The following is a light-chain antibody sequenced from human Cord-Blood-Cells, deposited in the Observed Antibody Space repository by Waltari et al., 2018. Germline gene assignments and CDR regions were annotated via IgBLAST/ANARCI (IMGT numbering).Light chain of an antibody. V-gene: IGKV1-5*03. CDR3: QQFNCYPYA. CDR1: QSISSW. Sequence: DIQMTQSPSTLSASVGDRVTITCRASQSISSWLAWYQQKPGKAAKLLIDKASSLESGVPSRFSGSGSGTAFTLTMSGLQPDDFATYYCQQFNCYPYAFGQGTKLEIK. J-gene: IGKJ2*01. CDR2: KAS.